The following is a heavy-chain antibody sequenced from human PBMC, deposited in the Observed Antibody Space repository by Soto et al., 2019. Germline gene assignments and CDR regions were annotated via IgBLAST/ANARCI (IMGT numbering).Heavy chain of an antibody. CDR1: GGSLSSYY. CDR2: IYYSGST. D-gene: IGHD4-17*01. CDR3: SRGSTTEKVDS. V-gene: IGHV4-59*08. Sequence: PSETLSLTCTVSGGSLSSYYWSWIRQPPGKGLEWIGYIYYSGSTNYNPSLKSRVTISVDTSKNQFSLKLTSVTAADTAVYYCSRGSTTEKVDSWGQGTLVTVSS. J-gene: IGHJ4*02.